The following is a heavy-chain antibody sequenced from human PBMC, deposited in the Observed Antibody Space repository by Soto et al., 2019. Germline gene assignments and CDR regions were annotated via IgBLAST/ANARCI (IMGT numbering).Heavy chain of an antibody. CDR1: GFSLRTTGVG. D-gene: IGHD3-16*01. CDR2: IYWNDDK. V-gene: IGHV2-5*01. CDR3: AHTWGLPFDY. J-gene: IGHJ4*02. Sequence: QITLKESGPTLVKPTQTLTLTCTYSGFSLRTTGVGVGWIRQSPGKALEWLGIIYWNDDKRYSPSLKNRFTLTSDISKSQVVLTMTNMDPVDTATYYCAHTWGLPFDYWGQGTLVIVSS.